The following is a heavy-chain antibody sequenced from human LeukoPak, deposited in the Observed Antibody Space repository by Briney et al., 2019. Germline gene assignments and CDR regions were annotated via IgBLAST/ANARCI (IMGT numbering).Heavy chain of an antibody. Sequence: SETLSLTCTVSGGSIGGYYWSWIRQPPGKGLEWIGYFYYSGSTNYNPSLKSRVTISVDTSKNQFSLKLSSVTAADTAVYYCARGGSAMALGYWGQGTLVTVSS. J-gene: IGHJ4*02. CDR3: ARGGSAMALGY. CDR2: FYYSGST. CDR1: GGSIGGYY. V-gene: IGHV4-59*01. D-gene: IGHD5-18*01.